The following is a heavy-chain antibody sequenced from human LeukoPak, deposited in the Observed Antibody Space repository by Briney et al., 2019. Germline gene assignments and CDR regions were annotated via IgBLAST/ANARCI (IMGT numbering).Heavy chain of an antibody. CDR3: AREARSSGNAFDI. J-gene: IGHJ3*02. Sequence: SETLSLTCTVSGGSISSSRYYWGWIRQPPGKGLEWIGSIYYSGSTYYNPSLKSRVTISVDTSKNQFSLKLSSVTAADTAVYYYAREARSSGNAFDIWGQGTMVTVSS. CDR2: IYYSGST. V-gene: IGHV4-39*07. D-gene: IGHD6-19*01. CDR1: GGSISSSRYY.